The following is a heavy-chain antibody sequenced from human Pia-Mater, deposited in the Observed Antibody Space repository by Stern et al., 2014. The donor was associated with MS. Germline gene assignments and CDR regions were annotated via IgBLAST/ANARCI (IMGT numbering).Heavy chain of an antibody. CDR1: GFTFSSYG. V-gene: IGHV3-33*01. CDR3: ARDRHDLGYCSGGSCYLPDY. Sequence: VQLVQSGGGVVQPGRALRLSCAASGFTFSSYGMHWVRPAPGKGLEWVAVIWDDGSNKYYADSVKGRFTISRDNSKNTLYLQMNSLRAEDTAVYYCARDRHDLGYCSGGSCYLPDYWGQGTLVTVSS. CDR2: IWDDGSNK. D-gene: IGHD2-15*01. J-gene: IGHJ4*02.